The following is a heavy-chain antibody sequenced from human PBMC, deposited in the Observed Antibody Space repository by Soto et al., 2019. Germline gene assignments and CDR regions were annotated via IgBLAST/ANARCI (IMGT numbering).Heavy chain of an antibody. J-gene: IGHJ5*02. CDR1: GYTFTSHG. V-gene: IGHV1-18*01. Sequence: ASVKVSCKASGYTFTSHGISWVRQAPGQGLEWMGWISAYNGNTNYAQKLQGRVTMATDTSTSTAYMELRSLRSDDTAVYYCAGIAAAGSYNWFDPWGQGTLVTVSS. CDR3: AGIAAAGSYNWFDP. D-gene: IGHD6-13*01. CDR2: ISAYNGNT.